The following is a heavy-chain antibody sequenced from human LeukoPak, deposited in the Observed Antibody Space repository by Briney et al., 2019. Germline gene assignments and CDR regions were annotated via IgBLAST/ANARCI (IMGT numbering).Heavy chain of an antibody. D-gene: IGHD3-10*01. Sequence: SETLSLTCTGSGGSISSYYWSWIRQPPGRGLEWIGYISYSGSTNYNPSLKSRVTISVDTSKNQFSLKLNSVTAADTAVYYCARDFGPSRGFDYWGQGTLVTVSS. CDR3: ARDFGPSRGFDY. V-gene: IGHV4-59*01. CDR1: GGSISSYY. CDR2: ISYSGST. J-gene: IGHJ4*02.